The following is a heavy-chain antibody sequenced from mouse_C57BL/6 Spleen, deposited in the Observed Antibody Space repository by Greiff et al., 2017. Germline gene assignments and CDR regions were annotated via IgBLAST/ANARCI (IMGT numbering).Heavy chain of an antibody. V-gene: IGHV1-69*01. CDR3: ARCGVTTVFDY. D-gene: IGHD1-1*01. CDR1: GYTFTSYW. CDR2: IDPSDSYT. Sequence: QVQLQQSGAELVMPGASVKLSCKASGYTFTSYWMHWVKQRPGQGLEWIGEIDPSDSYTNYNQKFKGKSTLTVDKSSSTAYMQLSSLTSEDSAVYYCARCGVTTVFDYWGQGTTLTVSS. J-gene: IGHJ2*01.